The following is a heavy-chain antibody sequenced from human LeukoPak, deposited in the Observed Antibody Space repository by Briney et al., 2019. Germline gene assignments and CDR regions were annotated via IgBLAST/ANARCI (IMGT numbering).Heavy chain of an antibody. CDR3: AADLYSSSSSYYYYMDV. CDR2: MNPNSGNT. Sequence: ASVKVSCKASGYTFTIYDINWVRQATGQGLEWMGWMNPNSGNTGYAQKFQGRVTMTRNTSISTAYMELSSLRSEDTAVYYCAADLYSSSSSYYYYMDVWGKGTTVTVSS. V-gene: IGHV1-8*01. CDR1: GYTFTIYD. J-gene: IGHJ6*03. D-gene: IGHD6-6*01.